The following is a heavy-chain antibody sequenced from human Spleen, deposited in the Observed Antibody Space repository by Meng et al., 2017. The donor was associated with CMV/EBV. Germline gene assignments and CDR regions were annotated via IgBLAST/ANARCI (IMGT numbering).Heavy chain of an antibody. D-gene: IGHD2-2*01. CDR1: GGSVSSGSYY. CDR2: IYYSGST. Sequence: SGGSVSSGSYYWSWIRQPPGKGLEWIGYIYYSGSTNYNPSLKSRLTISVDTSKNQFSLKLSPVIAADTAIYFCATFIVLLPAAERFDNWGQGTLVTVSS. CDR3: ATFIVLLPAAERFDN. J-gene: IGHJ4*02. V-gene: IGHV4-61*01.